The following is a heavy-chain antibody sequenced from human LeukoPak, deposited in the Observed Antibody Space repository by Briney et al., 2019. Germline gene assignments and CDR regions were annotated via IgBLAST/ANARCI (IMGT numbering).Heavy chain of an antibody. J-gene: IGHJ5*02. Sequence: HTGGSLRLSCAASGFTFSSYGMHWVRQAPGKGLEWVAFIRYDGSNKYYADSVKGRFTISRDNSKNTLYLQMNSLRAEDTAVYYCAKDQVLWFGELHWFDPWGQGTLVTVSS. D-gene: IGHD3-10*01. CDR2: IRYDGSNK. CDR1: GFTFSSYG. V-gene: IGHV3-30*02. CDR3: AKDQVLWFGELHWFDP.